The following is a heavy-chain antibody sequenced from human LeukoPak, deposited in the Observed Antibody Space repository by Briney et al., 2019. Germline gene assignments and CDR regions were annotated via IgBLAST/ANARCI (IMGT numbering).Heavy chain of an antibody. Sequence: GGSLRLSCAASGFTFSDYYMNWIRQAPGKGLGWVSYISSDGSSRIYYADSVNGRFTISRDNAKNLLFLQMSSLRAEDTAVYYCARRKYGYYYMDVWGKGTTVTVSS. CDR2: ISSDGSSRI. CDR3: ARRKYGYYYMDV. CDR1: GFTFSDYY. D-gene: IGHD2-2*03. J-gene: IGHJ6*03. V-gene: IGHV3-11*01.